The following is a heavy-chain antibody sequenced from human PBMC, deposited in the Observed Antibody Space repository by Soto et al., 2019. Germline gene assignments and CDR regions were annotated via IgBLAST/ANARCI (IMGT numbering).Heavy chain of an antibody. J-gene: IGHJ1*01. CDR3: AKRSQGVVPAAKGEYFQH. D-gene: IGHD2-2*01. CDR1: GFTFSSYA. Sequence: GESLKISCAASGFTFSSYAMSWVRQAPGKGLEWVSAISGSGGSTYYADSVKGRFTISRDNSKNTLYLQMNSLRAEDTAVYYCAKRSQGVVPAAKGEYFQHWGQGTLVTVSS. CDR2: ISGSGGST. V-gene: IGHV3-23*01.